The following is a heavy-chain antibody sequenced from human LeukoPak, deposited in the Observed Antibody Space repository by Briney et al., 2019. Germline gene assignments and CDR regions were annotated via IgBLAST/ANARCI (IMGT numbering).Heavy chain of an antibody. J-gene: IGHJ4*02. D-gene: IGHD3-10*01. CDR1: GYIFTGYY. CDR2: INPNSGDT. Sequence: GASVKVSCKASGYIFTGYYMHWVRQAPGQGLEWMGWINPNSGDTHYAQKFQGRVTMTRDTSISTAYMELSRLRSDDTAVYYCARVPRGVYYFDYWGQGTLVTVSS. CDR3: ARVPRGVYYFDY. V-gene: IGHV1-2*02.